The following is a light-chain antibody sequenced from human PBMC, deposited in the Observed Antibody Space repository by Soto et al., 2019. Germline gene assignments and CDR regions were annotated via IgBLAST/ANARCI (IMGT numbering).Light chain of an antibody. J-gene: IGLJ2*01. CDR3: TSYTRSNTLL. CDR2: EVS. Sequence: QSALTQPASVSGSPGQSITISCTGTSSDVGNYNCVSWYQQHTGKAPKLMIFEVSHRPSGVSNRFSGSKSGNTASLTISGLQAEDEADYYCTSYTRSNTLLFGGGTQLTVL. V-gene: IGLV2-14*01. CDR1: SSDVGNYNC.